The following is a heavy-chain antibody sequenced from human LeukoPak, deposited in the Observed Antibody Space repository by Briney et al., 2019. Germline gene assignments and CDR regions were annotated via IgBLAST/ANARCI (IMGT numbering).Heavy chain of an antibody. D-gene: IGHD6-19*01. CDR3: ARDLYSSGWFDY. CDR1: GFTFSSYA. CDR2: ISYDGSNE. J-gene: IGHJ4*02. V-gene: IGHV3-30-3*01. Sequence: GGSLRLSCAASGFTFSSYAMHWVRQAPGKGLEWVAVISYDGSNEYYADSVKGRFTISRDNSKNTLYLQMNSLRAEDTAVYYCARDLYSSGWFDYWGQGTLVTVSS.